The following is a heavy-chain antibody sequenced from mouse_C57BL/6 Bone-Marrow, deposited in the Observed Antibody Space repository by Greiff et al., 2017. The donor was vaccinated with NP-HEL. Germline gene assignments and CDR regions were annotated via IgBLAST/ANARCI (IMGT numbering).Heavy chain of an antibody. CDR1: GFNIKDDS. CDR3: TTPYYYGSSYFDY. CDR2: IDPENGDT. V-gene: IGHV14-4*01. Sequence: VQLQQSGAELVRPGASVKLSCTASGFNIKDDSMHWVKQRPEQGLEWIGWIDPENGDTEYASKFQGKATITADTSSNTAYLQLSSLTSEDTAVYYCTTPYYYGSSYFDYWGQGTTLTVSS. J-gene: IGHJ2*01. D-gene: IGHD1-1*01.